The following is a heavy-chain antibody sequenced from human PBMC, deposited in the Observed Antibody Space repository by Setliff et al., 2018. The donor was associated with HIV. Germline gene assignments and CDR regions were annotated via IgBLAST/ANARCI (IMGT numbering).Heavy chain of an antibody. V-gene: IGHV3-48*03. CDR2: ISSSGSTI. CDR3: ARVIIKAADY. Sequence: GGSLRLSCAASGFTFSSYRMNWVRQTPGKGLEWVSFISSSGSTIYYADSVKGRFTISRDNAKNSLYLQMSSLRAEDTAVYYCARVIIKAADYWGQGTLVTAPQ. J-gene: IGHJ4*02. D-gene: IGHD6-25*01. CDR1: GFTFSSYR.